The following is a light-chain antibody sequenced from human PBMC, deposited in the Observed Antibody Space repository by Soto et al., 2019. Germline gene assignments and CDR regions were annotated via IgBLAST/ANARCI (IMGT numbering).Light chain of an antibody. CDR1: QSVSSK. V-gene: IGKV3-15*01. CDR3: QQYNNWPPIT. J-gene: IGKJ5*01. Sequence: EVCMTQSPATLSVSQWEIATLSCRASQSVSSKLAWYQQKPGQAPRPLIYGASTRATGIPARFSGSGSGTEFTLTISSLQSEDFAVYYCQQYNNWPPITFGQGTRLEI. CDR2: GAS.